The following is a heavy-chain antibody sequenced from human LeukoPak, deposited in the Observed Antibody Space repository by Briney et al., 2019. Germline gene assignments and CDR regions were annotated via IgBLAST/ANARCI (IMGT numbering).Heavy chain of an antibody. Sequence: SVKVSCKASGFTFTTSAVQWVRQARGQRLEWIGWIVVGSGNTNYAQKFQERVTITRDMSTSTAYMELSSLRSEDTAVYYCARRDSSGYYRPQWGAFDIWGQGTMVTVSS. V-gene: IGHV1-58*01. CDR2: IVVGSGNT. CDR3: ARRDSSGYYRPQWGAFDI. J-gene: IGHJ3*02. CDR1: GFTFTTSA. D-gene: IGHD3-22*01.